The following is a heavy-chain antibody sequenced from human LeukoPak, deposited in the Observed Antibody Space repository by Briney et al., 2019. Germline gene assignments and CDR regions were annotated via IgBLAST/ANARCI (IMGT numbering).Heavy chain of an antibody. J-gene: IGHJ6*03. Sequence: ASVKVSCKASGYAFTSYTTTWVRQAPGQGLEWMGWISTYNAHTNYARKLQGRVTMTTDTSTSTAYMELRSLRSDDTAVYYCARDRNFYYMDVWGKGPTVTVSS. V-gene: IGHV1-18*01. CDR3: ARDRNFYYMDV. CDR1: GYAFTSYT. CDR2: ISTYNAHT.